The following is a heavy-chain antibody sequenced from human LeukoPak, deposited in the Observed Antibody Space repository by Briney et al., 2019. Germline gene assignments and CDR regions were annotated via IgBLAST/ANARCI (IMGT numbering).Heavy chain of an antibody. Sequence: GGSLRLSCAASTFTFSSYWMSWVRQAPGKGLEWVANINQDGSEKYYVDSVKGRFTISRDNAKNSLYLQMNSLRAEDTAVYYCAGGVFSSSWSTQFFYYFDYWGQGTLVTASS. CDR1: TFTFSSYW. CDR3: AGGVFSSSWSTQFFYYFDY. J-gene: IGHJ4*02. CDR2: INQDGSEK. V-gene: IGHV3-7*01. D-gene: IGHD6-13*01.